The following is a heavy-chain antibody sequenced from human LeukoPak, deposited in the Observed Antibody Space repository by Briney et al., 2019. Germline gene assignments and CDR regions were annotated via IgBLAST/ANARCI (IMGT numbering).Heavy chain of an antibody. Sequence: SETLSLTCTVSGGSISSYYWSWIRQPPGKGLEWIGYIYYSGSTNYKPSLKSRVTISVDTSKNQFSLKLSSVTAADTAVYYCARESLAVAGTNWFDPWGQGTLVTVSS. V-gene: IGHV4-59*01. CDR2: IYYSGST. D-gene: IGHD6-19*01. CDR1: GGSISSYY. CDR3: ARESLAVAGTNWFDP. J-gene: IGHJ5*02.